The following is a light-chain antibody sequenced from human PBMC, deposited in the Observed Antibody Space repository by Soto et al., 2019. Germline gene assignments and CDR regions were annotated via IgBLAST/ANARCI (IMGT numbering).Light chain of an antibody. CDR2: WAS. V-gene: IGKV4-1*01. CDR3: QQSSSPPPS. J-gene: IGKJ4*01. Sequence: DIVMTQSPDSLAVSLGERATINCKSSQTVLFSSNNKNYMAWYQQKPGQPPKLLIYWASIRDSGVPDRFSGSGSGTDFTLTISSLQAEDVAVYYCQQSSSPPPSFGGGTKVEIK. CDR1: QTVLFSSNNKNY.